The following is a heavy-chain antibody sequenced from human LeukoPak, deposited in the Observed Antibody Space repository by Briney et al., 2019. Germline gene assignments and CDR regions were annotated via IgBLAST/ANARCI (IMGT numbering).Heavy chain of an antibody. Sequence: GGSLRLSCAASGFTFSSYWMHWVRQAPGKGRVWVSRINSDGSSTSYADSVKGRFTISRDNSKNTLYLQMNSLRAEDTAVYYCAKNKAVAGTVVWFDPWGQGTLVTVSS. CDR2: INSDGSST. V-gene: IGHV3-74*01. CDR1: GFTFSSYW. J-gene: IGHJ5*02. D-gene: IGHD6-19*01. CDR3: AKNKAVAGTVVWFDP.